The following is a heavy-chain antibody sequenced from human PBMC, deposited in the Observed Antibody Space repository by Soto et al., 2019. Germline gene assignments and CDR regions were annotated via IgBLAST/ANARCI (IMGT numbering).Heavy chain of an antibody. CDR1: GFTFSSYG. V-gene: IGHV3-33*01. D-gene: IGHD2-2*01. CDR3: ARVLVPAYYYYGMDV. Sequence: VGSLRLSCAASGFTFSSYGMHWVRQAPGKGLEWVAVIWYDGSNKYYADSVKGRFTISRDNSKNTLYLQMNSLRAEDTAVYYCARVLVPAYYYYGMDVWGQGTTVTVSS. J-gene: IGHJ6*02. CDR2: IWYDGSNK.